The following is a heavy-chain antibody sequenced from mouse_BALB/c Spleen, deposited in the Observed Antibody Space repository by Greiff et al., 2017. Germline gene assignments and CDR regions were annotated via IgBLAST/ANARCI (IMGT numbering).Heavy chain of an antibody. V-gene: IGHV5-4*02. D-gene: IGHD2-14*01. CDR2: ISDGGSYT. CDR1: GFTFSDYY. Sequence: EVKLVESGGGLVKPGGSLKLSCAASGFTFSDYYMYWVRQTPEKRLEWVATISDGGSYTYYPDSVQGRFTISRDNAENNLYLQMSILKSEDTAMYYCEREDRNDVGSYAMDYWGQGTSVTVSS. J-gene: IGHJ4*01. CDR3: EREDRNDVGSYAMDY.